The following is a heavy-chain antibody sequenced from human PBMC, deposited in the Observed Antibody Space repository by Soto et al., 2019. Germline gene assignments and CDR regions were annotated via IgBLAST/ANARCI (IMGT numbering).Heavy chain of an antibody. D-gene: IGHD2-15*01. V-gene: IGHV3-23*01. J-gene: IGHJ4*02. Sequence: EVQLLESGGGLVQPGGSLRLSCAASGFIFSSFGMYWVRQAPGKGLELVSSINNSGDRTSYADSVKGRFSIFRDNSKNTLHLQMSSLRAEDTAVYYCAPSQGWWALHYWGQGTLVTVSS. CDR3: APSQGWWALHY. CDR2: INNSGDRT. CDR1: GFIFSSFG.